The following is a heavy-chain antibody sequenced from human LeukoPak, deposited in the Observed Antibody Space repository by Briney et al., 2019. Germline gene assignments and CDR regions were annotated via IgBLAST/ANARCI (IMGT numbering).Heavy chain of an antibody. J-gene: IGHJ6*02. V-gene: IGHV4-59*01. CDR2: FYYSGST. D-gene: IGHD2-2*01. Sequence: SETLSLTCTVSAGSLSSYSWSWVRQPPGHGLEWIRYFYYSGSTNYNPSLTSRVTISVDTSKNQFSLKRSSVTAADTAVYYCARVQVVPAATRDYYYYYGIDVWGQGTTVTVSS. CDR1: AGSLSSYS. CDR3: ARVQVVPAATRDYYYYYGIDV.